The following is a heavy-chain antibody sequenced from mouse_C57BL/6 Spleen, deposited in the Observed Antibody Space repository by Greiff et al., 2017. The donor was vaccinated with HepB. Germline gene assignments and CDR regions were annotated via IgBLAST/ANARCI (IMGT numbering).Heavy chain of an antibody. CDR3: ARPGYGNYRAMDY. J-gene: IGHJ4*01. V-gene: IGHV1-80*01. CDR1: GYAFSSYW. CDR2: IYPGDGDT. Sequence: VQLQQSGAELVKPGASVKISCKASGYAFSSYWMNWVKQRPGKGLEWIGQIYPGDGDTNYNGKFKGKATLTADKSSSTAYMQLSSLTSEDSAVYFCARPGYGNYRAMDYWGQGTSVTVSS. D-gene: IGHD2-1*01.